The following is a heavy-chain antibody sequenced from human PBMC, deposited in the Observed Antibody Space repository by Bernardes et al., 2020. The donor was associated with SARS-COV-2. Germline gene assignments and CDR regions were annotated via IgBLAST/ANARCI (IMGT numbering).Heavy chain of an antibody. D-gene: IGHD6-6*01. CDR1: GGSISSYY. J-gene: IGHJ5*02. Sequence: SETLSLTCTVSGGSISSYYWSWIRQPPGKGLEWIGYIYYSGSTNYNPSLKSRVTISVDTSKNQFSLKLSSVTAADTAVYYCARAGGGQLGWFDPWGQGTLVTVSS. CDR3: ARAGGGQLGWFDP. CDR2: IYYSGST. V-gene: IGHV4-59*01.